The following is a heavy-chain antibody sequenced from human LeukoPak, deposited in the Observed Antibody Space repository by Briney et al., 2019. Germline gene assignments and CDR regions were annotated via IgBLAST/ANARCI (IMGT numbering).Heavy chain of an antibody. CDR3: ARQEYCSGGSCYTWFDP. Sequence: GESLKISCKGSGYSFNGYWIGWVRQMPGKGLEWMRIIYPADSDIRYSPSFQGQVTISADKSISTAYLQWSSLKASDTAMYYCARQEYCSGGSCYTWFDPWGQGTLVIVSS. D-gene: IGHD2-15*01. CDR1: GYSFNGYW. J-gene: IGHJ5*02. CDR2: IYPADSDI. V-gene: IGHV5-51*01.